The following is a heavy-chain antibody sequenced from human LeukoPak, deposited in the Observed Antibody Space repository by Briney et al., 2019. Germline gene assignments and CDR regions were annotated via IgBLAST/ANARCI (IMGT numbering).Heavy chain of an antibody. CDR1: GFTFSSYA. CDR2: ISYDGSNK. V-gene: IGHV3-30*01. CDR3: ARDAY. Sequence: GGSLRLSCAASGFTFSSYAMHWVRQAPGKGLEWVAVISYDGSNKYYADSVRGRFTISRDNSKNTLYLQMNSLRAEDTAVYYCARDAYWGQGTLVTVSS. J-gene: IGHJ4*02.